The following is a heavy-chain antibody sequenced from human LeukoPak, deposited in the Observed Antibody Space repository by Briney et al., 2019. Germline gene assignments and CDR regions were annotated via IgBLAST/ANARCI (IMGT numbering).Heavy chain of an antibody. CDR2: IYYSGST. V-gene: IGHV4-59*11. Sequence: SETLSFTCTVSGGSIGSHYWSWIRQPPGKGLEWMGYIYYSGSTNYNPSLKSRVTISVDTSKNQFSLKLSSVTAADTAVYYCARETVGNLRYCSSTSCYGAAFDIWGQGTMVTVSS. J-gene: IGHJ3*02. CDR1: GGSIGSHY. D-gene: IGHD2-2*01. CDR3: ARETVGNLRYCSSTSCYGAAFDI.